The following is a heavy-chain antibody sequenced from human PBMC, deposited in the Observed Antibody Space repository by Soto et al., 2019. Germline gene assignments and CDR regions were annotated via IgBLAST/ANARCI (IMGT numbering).Heavy chain of an antibody. D-gene: IGHD1-1*01. V-gene: IGHV3-23*01. J-gene: IGHJ3*02. CDR1: GFIFGAYS. CDR3: AKDWTSI. CDR2: ISGSGSSR. Sequence: EVQLLASGGGLVQRGGSLKISCAASGFIFGAYSMTWLRQPPGKGLEWVSTISGSGSSRYYIDSVQGRFTISRDNSKNTLYLQMNSLRGEDTAVYYCAKDWTSIWGQGTMVSVSS.